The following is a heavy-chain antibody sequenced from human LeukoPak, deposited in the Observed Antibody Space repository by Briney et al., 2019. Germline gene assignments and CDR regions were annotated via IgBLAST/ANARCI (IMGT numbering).Heavy chain of an antibody. J-gene: IGHJ4*02. CDR2: ISGSGGST. CDR1: GFTFSSYA. D-gene: IGHD3-10*01. Sequence: GGSLRLSCAASGFTFSSYAMSWVRQAPGKGLEWVSAISGSGGSTYYADSVKGRFTISRDNSKNTLYLQMNSLRAEDTAVYYCAIAVTMVRGAPGYWGQGTLVTVSS. V-gene: IGHV3-23*01. CDR3: AIAVTMVRGAPGY.